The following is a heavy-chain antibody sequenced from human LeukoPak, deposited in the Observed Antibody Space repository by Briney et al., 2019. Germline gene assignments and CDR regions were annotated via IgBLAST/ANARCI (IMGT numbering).Heavy chain of an antibody. CDR3: ARRESRSSGRYYFDY. CDR2: IHSGGST. J-gene: IGHJ4*02. Sequence: GGSLRLSCAASGFTFSSYEMNWVRQAPGKGLEWVSVIHSGGSTYYADSVKGRFTISRDNSKNTLYLQMNSLTAEDTAMYYCARRESRSSGRYYFDYWGQGTLVTVSS. V-gene: IGHV3-53*01. D-gene: IGHD3-10*01. CDR1: GFTFSSYE.